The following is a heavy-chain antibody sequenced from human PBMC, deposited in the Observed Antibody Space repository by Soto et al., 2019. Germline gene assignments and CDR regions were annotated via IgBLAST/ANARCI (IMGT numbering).Heavy chain of an antibody. CDR2: FYWDDDK. CDR3: AHRPATALTWNYDY. Sequence: QITLKESGPTLVKPTQTLTLTCSFSGFSLSSSGVGVGWIRQPPGKALESLALFYWDDDKRYNPLLKNRLTITKDTSRNQVVLTMANMDPVDTATYYCAHRPATALTWNYDYWGQGILVTVSS. D-gene: IGHD1-7*01. CDR1: GFSLSSSGVG. V-gene: IGHV2-5*02. J-gene: IGHJ4*02.